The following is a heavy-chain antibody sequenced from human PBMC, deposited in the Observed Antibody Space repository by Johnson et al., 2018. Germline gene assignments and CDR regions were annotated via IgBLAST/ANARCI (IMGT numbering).Heavy chain of an antibody. D-gene: IGHD1-7*01. CDR1: GLSFSNDW. J-gene: IGHJ6*03. CDR3: AREGGNYEGGYYYYMDV. CDR2: ISRDGSTR. Sequence: VQLQESGGGLVQPGGSLRLSCAASGLSFSNDWMHWVRQAPGKGLVWVSRISRDGSTRGYADSVKGRFTISRANAKQTTYLQMNSLRAEDTAVYFCAREGGNYEGGYYYYMDVWGKGTTVTVSS. V-gene: IGHV3-74*01.